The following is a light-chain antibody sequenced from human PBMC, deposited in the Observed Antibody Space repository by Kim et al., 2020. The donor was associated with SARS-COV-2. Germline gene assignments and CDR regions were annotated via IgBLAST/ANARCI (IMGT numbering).Light chain of an antibody. CDR3: AAWDDSLNGYV. J-gene: IGLJ1*01. V-gene: IGLV1-44*01. CDR1: SSNIGSNT. CDR2: NNN. Sequence: QSVLTQPPSASGTPGQRVTISCSGSSSNIGSNTVNWYQQLPGTAPKLLIYNNNQRPSGAPDRFSGSKSGTSASLAISGLQSGDEADYYCAAWDDSLNGYVFGTGTKVTVL.